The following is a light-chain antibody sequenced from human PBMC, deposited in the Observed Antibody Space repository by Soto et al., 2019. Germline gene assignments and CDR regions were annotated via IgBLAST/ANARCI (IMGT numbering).Light chain of an antibody. J-gene: IGKJ5*01. V-gene: IGKV1-39*01. CDR3: QQSYSLPVT. CDR1: QTTNNY. CDR2: AAS. Sequence: DIPMTQSPSSLSASVGDRVTITCRASQTTNNYLNWYQQKPGKAPKVLIYAASSLKSGVPSRFSGSGSGTDFTLSISSLQPEDFATYFCQQSYSLPVTFGQGTRLDIK.